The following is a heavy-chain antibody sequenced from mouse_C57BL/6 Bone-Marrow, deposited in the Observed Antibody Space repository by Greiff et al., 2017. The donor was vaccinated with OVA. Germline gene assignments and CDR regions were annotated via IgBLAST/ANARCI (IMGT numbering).Heavy chain of an antibody. CDR2: IYPRSGNT. Sequence: QVQLQQSGAELARPGASVKLSCKASGYTFTSYGISWVKQRTGQGLEWIGEIYPRSGNTYYNEKFKGKATLTADKSSSIAYMELRSLTSEDSAVYFCARGGSSYPGWFAYWGQGTLVTVSA. CDR1: GYTFTSYG. J-gene: IGHJ3*01. V-gene: IGHV1-81*01. CDR3: ARGGSSYPGWFAY. D-gene: IGHD1-1*01.